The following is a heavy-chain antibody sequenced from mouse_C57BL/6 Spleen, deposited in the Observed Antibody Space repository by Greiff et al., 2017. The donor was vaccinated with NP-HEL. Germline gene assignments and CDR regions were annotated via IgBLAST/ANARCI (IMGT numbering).Heavy chain of an antibody. CDR1: GYTFTSYD. D-gene: IGHD2-3*01. V-gene: IGHV1-85*01. Sequence: QVQLKQSGPELVKPGASVKLSCKASGYTFTSYDINWVKQRPGQGLEWIGWISPRDGSPKYNEKFKGKATLTVDTSSSTAYMELHSLTSEDSAVYVCARWSYDGYYDDAMDYWGQGTSVTVSS. CDR3: ARWSYDGYYDDAMDY. J-gene: IGHJ4*01. CDR2: ISPRDGSP.